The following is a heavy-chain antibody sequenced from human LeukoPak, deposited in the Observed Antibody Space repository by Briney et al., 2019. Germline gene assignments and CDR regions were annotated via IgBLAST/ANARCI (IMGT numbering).Heavy chain of an antibody. CDR1: GDSISSPKW. J-gene: IGHJ4*02. CDR3: ARDLRGIVAPPR. CDR2: AYHSGSA. V-gene: IGHV4-4*02. Sequence: SETLSLTCAVSGDSISSPKWWGWVRQPPGKGLEWIGEAYHSGSANYNPSVKSRFTISVDKSKNQFSLRLTSATAADTAVYYCARDLRGIVAPPRWGQGTLVSVSS. D-gene: IGHD2-15*01.